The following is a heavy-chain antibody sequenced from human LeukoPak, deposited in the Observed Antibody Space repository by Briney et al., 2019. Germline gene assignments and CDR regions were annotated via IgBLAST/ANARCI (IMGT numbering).Heavy chain of an antibody. CDR1: GYTFTGYY. CDR3: ARDHYYGSGSSYY. CDR2: INPNSGGT. D-gene: IGHD3-10*01. J-gene: IGHJ4*02. Sequence: GASVKVSCKASGYTFTGYYMHWVRQAPGQGLEWMGWINPNSGGTNYAQKFQGRVTMTRDTSISTAYMELSRLRSDDTAVYYCARDHYYGSGSSYYWGQGTLVTVSS. V-gene: IGHV1-2*02.